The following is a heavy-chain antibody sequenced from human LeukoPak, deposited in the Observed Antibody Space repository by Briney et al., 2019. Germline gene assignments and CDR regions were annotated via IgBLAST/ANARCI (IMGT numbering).Heavy chain of an antibody. D-gene: IGHD6-13*01. V-gene: IGHV4-34*01. CDR1: GGSLTNYY. J-gene: IGHJ4*02. Sequence: SETLSLTCAVYGGSLTNYYWNWIRQPPGKGLEWIGDINHSGTTNYNSSLKSRVTMSVDTSKSQFSLKLSSVTAADTGMYFCARFPKGGSSWYGPYYFDYWGQGILVIVSS. CDR3: ARFPKGGSSWYGPYYFDY. CDR2: INHSGTT.